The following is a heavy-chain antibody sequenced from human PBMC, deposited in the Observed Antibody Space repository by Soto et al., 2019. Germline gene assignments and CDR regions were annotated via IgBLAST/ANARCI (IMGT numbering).Heavy chain of an antibody. V-gene: IGHV4-39*01. CDR3: ATTSHCTNGVCYKVFWN. CDR2: IYYSGST. Sequence: SETLSLTCTVSGGSISSSSYYWGWIRQPPGKGLEWIGSIYYSGSTYYNPSLKSRVTISVDTSKNQFSLKLSSVTAADTAVYYCATTSHCTNGVCYKVFWNWGQGTLVTVSS. J-gene: IGHJ4*02. D-gene: IGHD2-8*01. CDR1: GGSISSSSYY.